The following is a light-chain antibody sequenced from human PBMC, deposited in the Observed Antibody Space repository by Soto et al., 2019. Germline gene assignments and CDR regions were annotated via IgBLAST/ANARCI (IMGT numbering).Light chain of an antibody. CDR1: RGIGNA. Sequence: DIQMTQSRSSLSASVGRRFTITCRPSRGIGNALAWYQQKPGTVPKILIRSASTLQSGVPSRFSGSGSGTDFTLTISSLKPEDVASYYCQKYDSAPTFGPGTKVDIK. V-gene: IGKV1-27*01. CDR3: QKYDSAPT. J-gene: IGKJ1*01. CDR2: SAS.